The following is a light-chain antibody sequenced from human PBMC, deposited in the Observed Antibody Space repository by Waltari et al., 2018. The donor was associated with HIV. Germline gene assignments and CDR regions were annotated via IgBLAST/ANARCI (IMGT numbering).Light chain of an antibody. Sequence: QSALTQPASVSGSPGQSITIPCTGTSSDVGGYKYVPWYQQHPGKAPKLMIYYVSNRPSGVSNRFSGSKSGNTASLTISGLQAEDEADYYCSSYTSSSTYVFGTGTKVTVL. V-gene: IGLV2-14*03. J-gene: IGLJ1*01. CDR2: YVS. CDR1: SSDVGGYKY. CDR3: SSYTSSSTYV.